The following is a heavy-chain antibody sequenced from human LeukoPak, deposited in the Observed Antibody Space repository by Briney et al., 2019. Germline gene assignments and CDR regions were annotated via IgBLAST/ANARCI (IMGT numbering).Heavy chain of an antibody. V-gene: IGHV5-51*01. CDR2: IYPGDSDT. CDR1: GYSFTSYW. D-gene: IGHD2-21*01. CDR3: ARPYCGGECYSLYFQH. Sequence: GESLKISCKGSGYSFTSYWIGWVRQMPGKGLEWMGIIYPGDSDTRYSPSFQGQVTISADKSISTAYLQWSSLNASDTAMYYCARPYCGGECYSLYFQHWGQGTLVTVSS. J-gene: IGHJ1*01.